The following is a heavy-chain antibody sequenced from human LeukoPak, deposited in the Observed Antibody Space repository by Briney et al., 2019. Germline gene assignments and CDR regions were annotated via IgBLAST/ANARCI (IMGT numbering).Heavy chain of an antibody. CDR1: GFTVSSNY. J-gene: IGHJ4*02. D-gene: IGHD2-2*01. Sequence: PGGSLRLSCAASGFTVSSNYMSWVRQAPGKGLEWVSVIYSGGSTYYAASVKGRFTISRDNSKNTLYLQMNSLRAEDTAVYYCAATGGGHCSSTSCPSSHWGQGTLVTVSS. CDR2: IYSGGST. V-gene: IGHV3-66*01. CDR3: AATGGGHCSSTSCPSSH.